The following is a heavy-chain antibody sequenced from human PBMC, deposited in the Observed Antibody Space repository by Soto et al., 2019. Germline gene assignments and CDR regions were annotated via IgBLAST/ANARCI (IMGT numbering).Heavy chain of an antibody. V-gene: IGHV1-2*04. CDR3: ARDSAVDWPGAFDI. D-gene: IGHD2-21*01. CDR2: FDPNGGGT. Sequence: ASVKVSCKVSGYTLTELSIHWVRQAPGKGLEWMGWFDPNGGGTNYAQKFQGWVTMTRDTSISTAYMELSRLRSDDTAVYYCARDSAVDWPGAFDIWGQGTMVTVSS. CDR1: GYTLTELS. J-gene: IGHJ3*02.